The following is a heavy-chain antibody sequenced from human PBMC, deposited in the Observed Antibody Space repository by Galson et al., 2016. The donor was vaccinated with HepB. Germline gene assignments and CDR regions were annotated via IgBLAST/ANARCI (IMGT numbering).Heavy chain of an antibody. D-gene: IGHD4-17*01. CDR2: IYYNGST. CDR1: GGSVTTSSYY. CDR3: ARDRTTRGFDP. Sequence: SETLSLTCTVSGGSVTTSSYYWAWIRQPPGKGLDWIGYIYYNGSTNYNPSLKSRVTISLDTSKNQFSLKPSSVTAADTAMYYCARDRTTRGFDPWGQGTLVTVSS. V-gene: IGHV4-61*01. J-gene: IGHJ5*02.